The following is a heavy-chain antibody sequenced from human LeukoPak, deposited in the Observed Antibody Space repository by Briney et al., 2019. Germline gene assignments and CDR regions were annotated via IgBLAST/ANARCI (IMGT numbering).Heavy chain of an antibody. CDR3: ARAYSSGWKNWFDP. D-gene: IGHD6-19*01. CDR2: IYTSGST. J-gene: IGHJ5*02. V-gene: IGHV4-4*07. Sequence: SETLSLTCTVSGGSISSYYWSWIRQPAGKGLEWVGRIYTSGSTNYNPSLKSRVTMSVDTSKNQFSLKLSSVTAADTAVYYCARAYSSGWKNWFDPWGQGTLVTVSS. CDR1: GGSISSYY.